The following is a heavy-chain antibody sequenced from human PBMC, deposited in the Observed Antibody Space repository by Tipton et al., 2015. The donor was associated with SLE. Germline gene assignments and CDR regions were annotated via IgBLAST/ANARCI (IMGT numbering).Heavy chain of an antibody. D-gene: IGHD3-10*01. V-gene: IGHV4-4*07. CDR2: VSPSGGT. CDR3: ARTEVRGVIAMDV. J-gene: IGHJ6*03. CDR1: GGSLNNHF. Sequence: LRLSCTVSGGSLNNHFCSWIRQSAGKGLEWIGRVSPSGGTNYNPSLKSRVTMSVDTSKNQFSLNLSSLTAADTAVYYCARTEVRGVIAMDVWGKGTTVTVSS.